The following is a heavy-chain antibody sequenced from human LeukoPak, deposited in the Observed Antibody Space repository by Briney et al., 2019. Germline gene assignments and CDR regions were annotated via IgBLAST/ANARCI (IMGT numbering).Heavy chain of an antibody. J-gene: IGHJ4*02. CDR2: IYHSGST. V-gene: IGHV4-38-2*02. CDR3: ARGPIYGSGSPRSDYFDY. Sequence: PSETLSLTCTVSGYSISSGYYWGWIRQPPGKGLEWIGSIYHSGSTYYNPSLKSRVTISVDTSKNQFSLKLSSVTAADTAVYFCARGPIYGSGSPRSDYFDYWGQGTLVTVSS. D-gene: IGHD3-10*01. CDR1: GYSISSGYY.